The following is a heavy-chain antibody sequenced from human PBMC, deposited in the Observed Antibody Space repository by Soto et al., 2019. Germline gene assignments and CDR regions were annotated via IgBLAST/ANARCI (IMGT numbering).Heavy chain of an antibody. D-gene: IGHD2-15*01. CDR1: GYTLTELS. J-gene: IGHJ5*01. Sequence: GASVKVSCKVSGYTLTELSMHWVRQAPGKGLEWMGGFDPEDGETIYAQKFQGRVTMTEDTSTDTAYMELSSLRSEDTAVYYCATVKGCSGGSCYSEVVPWFDSWGQGTLVTVSS. CDR2: FDPEDGET. V-gene: IGHV1-24*01. CDR3: ATVKGCSGGSCYSEVVPWFDS.